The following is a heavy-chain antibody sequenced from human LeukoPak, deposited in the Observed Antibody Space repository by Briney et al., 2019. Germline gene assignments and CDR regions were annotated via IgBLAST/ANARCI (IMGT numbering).Heavy chain of an antibody. J-gene: IGHJ4*02. CDR3: TRSDSGQIDY. Sequence: GGSQRLSCATSGFTLSSYWMHWVRQAPGKGLVWVSRINSDGSSTTYADSVKGRFTISRDNAKNTLYLQMNSLRAEDTALYYCTRSDSGQIDYWGQGTLVSVSS. V-gene: IGHV3-74*01. D-gene: IGHD5-12*01. CDR2: INSDGSST. CDR1: GFTLSSYW.